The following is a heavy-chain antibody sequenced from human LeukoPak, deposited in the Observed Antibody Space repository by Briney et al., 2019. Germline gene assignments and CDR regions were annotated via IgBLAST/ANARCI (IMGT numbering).Heavy chain of an antibody. Sequence: PSETLSLTCTVSGGSISSGGYSWSWIRQHPGKGLEWIGYIYYSGSTYYNPSLKSRVTISVDTSKNQFSLKLSSVTAADTAVYYCARVAVGARGFDYWGQGTLVTVSS. J-gene: IGHJ4*02. CDR1: GGSISSGGYS. V-gene: IGHV4-31*03. D-gene: IGHD1-26*01. CDR3: ARVAVGARGFDY. CDR2: IYYSGST.